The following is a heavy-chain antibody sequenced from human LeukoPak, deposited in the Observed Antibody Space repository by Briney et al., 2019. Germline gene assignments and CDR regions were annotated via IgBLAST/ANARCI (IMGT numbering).Heavy chain of an antibody. CDR2: TDTSGST. CDR3: ARVGSKDYYDSSGYYYGAFDI. D-gene: IGHD3-22*01. Sequence: SETLSLTCTVSGGSISSGSYYWSWIRQPAGKGLEWIGRTDTSGSTNYNPSLKSRVTISVDTSKNQFSLKLSSVTAADTAVYYCARVGSKDYYDSSGYYYGAFDIWGQGTMVTVSS. J-gene: IGHJ3*02. V-gene: IGHV4-61*02. CDR1: GGSISSGSYY.